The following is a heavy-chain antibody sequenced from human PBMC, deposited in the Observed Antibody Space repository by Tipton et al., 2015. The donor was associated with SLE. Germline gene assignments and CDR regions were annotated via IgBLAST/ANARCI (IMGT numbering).Heavy chain of an antibody. CDR3: ARDPDSMIVVVRDAFDI. CDR2: ISAYNGNT. J-gene: IGHJ3*02. CDR1: GYTFTSYG. V-gene: IGHV1-18*04. Sequence: QSGPEVKKPGASVKVSCKASGYTFTSYGISWVRQAPGQGLEWMGWISAYNGNTNYAQKLQGRVTMTTDTSTSTAYMELRSLRSDDTAVCYCARDPDSMIVVVRDAFDIWGQGTMVTVSS. D-gene: IGHD3-22*01.